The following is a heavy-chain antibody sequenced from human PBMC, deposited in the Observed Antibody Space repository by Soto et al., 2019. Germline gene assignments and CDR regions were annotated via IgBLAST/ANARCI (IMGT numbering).Heavy chain of an antibody. CDR3: GKASGAGIVVVPATMRRAYYKLGS. CDR2: LNWNSAKV. J-gene: IGHJ5*02. CDR1: GFTFDDYA. D-gene: IGHD2-2*01. V-gene: IGHV3-9*01. Sequence: EVQLVESGGGLVQPGRSLRLSCATSGFTFDDYAMHWVRQAPGKGLEWVAGLNWNSAKVGYADSVKGRGTISRDNAKNPLHLQLTSLRTEDTALYYCGKASGAGIVVVPATMRRAYYKLGSWGQGTLVTVSS.